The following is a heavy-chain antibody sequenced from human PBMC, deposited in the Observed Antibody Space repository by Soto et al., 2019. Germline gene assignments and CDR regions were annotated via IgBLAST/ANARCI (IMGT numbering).Heavy chain of an antibody. Sequence: GGSLRLSCTSSGFMFNNSAMTWVRQAPGQGLQWVASVSDNGGSRGGTYYADSVKGRFTISRDNSKNTLYLQLDSLTGADTAVYYCASAKAVVIAALGIWGQGTMVTVSS. V-gene: IGHV3-23*01. J-gene: IGHJ3*02. CDR3: ASAKAVVIAALGI. D-gene: IGHD2-21*01. CDR1: GFMFNNSA. CDR2: VSDNGGSRGGT.